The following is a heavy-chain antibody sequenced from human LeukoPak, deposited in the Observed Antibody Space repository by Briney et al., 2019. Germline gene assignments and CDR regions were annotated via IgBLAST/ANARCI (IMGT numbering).Heavy chain of an antibody. Sequence: ASVKVSCKASGYTFTGYYMHWVRQAPGQGLEWMGWINPNSGGTNYAQKFQGRVTMTRDTSISTAYMELSSVTAADTAVYYCARVVQSTDSSGFYLPEYFQHWGQGTLVTVSS. CDR1: GYTFTGYY. CDR3: ARVVQSTDSSGFYLPEYFQH. V-gene: IGHV1-2*02. CDR2: INPNSGGT. D-gene: IGHD3-22*01. J-gene: IGHJ1*01.